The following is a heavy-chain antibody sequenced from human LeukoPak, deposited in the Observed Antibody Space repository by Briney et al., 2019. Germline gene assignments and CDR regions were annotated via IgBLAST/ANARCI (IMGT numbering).Heavy chain of an antibody. CDR2: IIPIFGTA. CDR1: GGTFSSYA. Sequence: SVKVSCKASGGTFSSYAISWVRQAPGQGLEWMGGIIPIFGTANYAQKFQGRVTMSRDTSTNTVYMELSSLRSEDTAVYYCARSSGSGSYRLEYFQYWGQGTLVTVSS. CDR3: ARSSGSGSYRLEYFQY. J-gene: IGHJ1*01. V-gene: IGHV1-69*05. D-gene: IGHD3-10*01.